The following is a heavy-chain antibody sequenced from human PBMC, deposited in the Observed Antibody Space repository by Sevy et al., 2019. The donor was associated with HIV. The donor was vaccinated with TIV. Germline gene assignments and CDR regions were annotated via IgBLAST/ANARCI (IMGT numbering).Heavy chain of an antibody. D-gene: IGHD4-17*01. V-gene: IGHV3-30*18. Sequence: GGSLRLSCAASGFTFSSYGMHWVRQAPGKGLEWVAVISYDGSNKYYAYSVKGRFTISRENSKNTLYLQMNSLRAEDTAVYYCAKDITVTTTRGYYYYGMDVWGQGTTVTISS. CDR3: AKDITVTTTRGYYYYGMDV. CDR2: ISYDGSNK. J-gene: IGHJ6*02. CDR1: GFTFSSYG.